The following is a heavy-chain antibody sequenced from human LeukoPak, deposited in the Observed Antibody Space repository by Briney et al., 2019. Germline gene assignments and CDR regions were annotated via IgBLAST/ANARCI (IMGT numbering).Heavy chain of an antibody. CDR1: GYTFTSYG. V-gene: IGHV1-18*01. D-gene: IGHD2-2*01. CDR2: ISAYNGNT. Sequence: GASVKVSCKASGYTFTSYGISWVRQAPGQGLEWMGWISAYNGNTNYAQKLQGRVTVTTDTSKSTAYMELRSLRSDDTAVYYCARDIALVVPAASSNWFDPWGQGTLVTVSS. CDR3: ARDIALVVPAASSNWFDP. J-gene: IGHJ5*02.